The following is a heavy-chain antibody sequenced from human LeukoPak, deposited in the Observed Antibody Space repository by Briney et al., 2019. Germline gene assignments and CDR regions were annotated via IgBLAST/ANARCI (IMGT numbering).Heavy chain of an antibody. V-gene: IGHV3-30*03. CDR2: ISYDGSNK. CDR3: ARALSSSSGY. CDR1: GFTFSSYG. J-gene: IGHJ4*02. D-gene: IGHD6-6*01. Sequence: GGSLRLSCAASGFTFSSYGMHWVRQAPGKGLEWVAVISYDGSNKYYADSVKGRFTISRDNSKNTLYLQMNSLRAEDTAVYYCARALSSSSGYWGQGTLVTVSS.